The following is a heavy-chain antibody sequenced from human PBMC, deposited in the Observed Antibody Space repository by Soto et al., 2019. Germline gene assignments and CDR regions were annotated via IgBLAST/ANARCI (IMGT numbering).Heavy chain of an antibody. V-gene: IGHV3-53*05. CDR1: GFSVNNNY. Sequence: PGGSLRLSCAAPGFSVNNNYMTWVRQAPGKGLEWVSLIYSGGSTTYADSVKGRFTISRDNSKNTLYLQMNSLRAEDTAVYYCAIYGDNAFFQSWGQGTLVTVSS. CDR3: AIYGDNAFFQS. CDR2: IYSGGST. J-gene: IGHJ5*02. D-gene: IGHD4-17*01.